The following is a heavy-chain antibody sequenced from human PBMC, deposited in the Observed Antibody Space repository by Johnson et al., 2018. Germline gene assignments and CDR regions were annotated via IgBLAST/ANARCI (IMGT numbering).Heavy chain of an antibody. J-gene: IGHJ3*02. Sequence: EVQLLESGGGFVQPGGSLRLSCAASGFTFSSYWMHWVRQAPGTGLVWVSRINSDGSSTTYPDSVKGRFTISRDNAKKTVFRQMNRLRAEDTAVYYFGRAPGYSSGWYVAFDIWGQGTMVTVSS. CDR3: GRAPGYSSGWYVAFDI. CDR1: GFTFSSYW. CDR2: INSDGSST. V-gene: IGHV3-74*01. D-gene: IGHD6-19*01.